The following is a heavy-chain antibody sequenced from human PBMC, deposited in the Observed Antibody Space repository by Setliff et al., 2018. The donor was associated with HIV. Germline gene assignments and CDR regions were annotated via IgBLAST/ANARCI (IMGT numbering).Heavy chain of an antibody. CDR2: IFYSGIT. D-gene: IGHD3-3*01. V-gene: IGHV4-39*01. Sequence: SETLSLTCTVSGGSLTSRSYYWGWIRQPPGKGLEWIGSIFYSGITYYNPSLKSRGTISVDTSKNQFSLNLTSVTAADTAVYYCARSKTFYDFWGGYYTHGAFKIWGIGTMVTVSS. CDR3: ARSKTFYDFWGGYYTHGAFKI. J-gene: IGHJ3*02. CDR1: GGSLTSRSYY.